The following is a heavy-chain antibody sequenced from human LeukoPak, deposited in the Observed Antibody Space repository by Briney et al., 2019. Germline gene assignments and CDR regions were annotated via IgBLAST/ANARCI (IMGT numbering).Heavy chain of an antibody. Sequence: GGSLRLSCAASGFTFSSYWMHWVRQAPGKGLVWVSRINSDGSSTSYADSVKGRFTISRDNAKNTLYLQMNSLRAEDTAVNYCARGLARIAARHYDAFDIWGQGTMVTVSS. D-gene: IGHD6-6*01. CDR3: ARGLARIAARHYDAFDI. CDR2: INSDGSST. J-gene: IGHJ3*02. CDR1: GFTFSSYW. V-gene: IGHV3-74*01.